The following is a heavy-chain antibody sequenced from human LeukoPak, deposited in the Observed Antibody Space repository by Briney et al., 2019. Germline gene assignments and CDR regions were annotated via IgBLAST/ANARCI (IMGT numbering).Heavy chain of an antibody. CDR3: AKRAQGYGSGSYYFDY. CDR2: ISGSGGST. CDR1: GFTFSSYA. J-gene: IGHJ4*02. Sequence: PGGSLRLSCAASGFTFSSYAMSWVRQAPGKGLEWVSAISGSGGSTYYADSVKGRFTISRDNSKNTPYLQMNSLRAEDTAVYYCAKRAQGYGSGSYYFDYWGQGTLVTVSS. D-gene: IGHD3-10*01. V-gene: IGHV3-23*01.